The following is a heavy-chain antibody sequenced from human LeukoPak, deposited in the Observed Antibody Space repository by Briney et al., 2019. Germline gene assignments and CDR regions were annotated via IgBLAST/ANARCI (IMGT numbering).Heavy chain of an antibody. CDR2: MNPNSGNT. J-gene: IGHJ4*02. Sequence: ASVKVSCKASGYTFTSYDINWVRQATGQGLEWMGWMNPNSGNTGYAQKFQGRVTMTRNASISTAYMELSSLRSEDTAVYYCARGVRGIAVVTHFDYWGQGTLVTVSS. CDR1: GYTFTSYD. V-gene: IGHV1-8*01. D-gene: IGHD6-19*01. CDR3: ARGVRGIAVVTHFDY.